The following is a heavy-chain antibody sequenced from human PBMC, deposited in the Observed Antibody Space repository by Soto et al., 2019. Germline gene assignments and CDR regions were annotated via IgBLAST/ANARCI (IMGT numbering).Heavy chain of an antibody. J-gene: IGHJ5*01. D-gene: IGHD2-2*01. V-gene: IGHV4-34*01. Sequence: PSETLSLTCAVYGGSFSGYYWSWIRQPPGKGLEWIGEINHSGSTNYNPSLKSRVTISVDTSKNQFSLKLSSVTAADTAVYYCAREVLGYCSSISCSTQFGFDSWGQGTLVNVAS. CDR1: GGSFSGYY. CDR3: AREVLGYCSSISCSTQFGFDS. CDR2: INHSGST.